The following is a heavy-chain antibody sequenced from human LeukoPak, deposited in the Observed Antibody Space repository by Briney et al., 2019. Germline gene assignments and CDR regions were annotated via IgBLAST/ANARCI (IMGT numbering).Heavy chain of an antibody. V-gene: IGHV4-34*01. D-gene: IGHD1-26*01. CDR3: ARGHPDIVGATDWFDP. J-gene: IGHJ5*02. Sequence: SETLSLTCAVYGGSFSGYYWSWIRQPPGKGLEWIGEINHSGSTNYNPSLKSRVTISVDTSKNQFSLELSSVTAADTAVYYCARGHPDIVGATDWFDPWGQGTLVTVSS. CDR1: GGSFSGYY. CDR2: INHSGST.